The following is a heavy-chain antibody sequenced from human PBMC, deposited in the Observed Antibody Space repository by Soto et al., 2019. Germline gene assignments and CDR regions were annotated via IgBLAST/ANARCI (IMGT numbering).Heavy chain of an antibody. J-gene: IGHJ6*02. D-gene: IGHD2-2*01. Sequence: QVQLVQSGAEVKKPGASVKVSCKASGYTFTGYYMHWVRQAPGQGLEWMGGINLNSGGTNYAQKFQGRVTMTRDTSISTAYMELSRLRSDDTAVYYCARGEEGYCSSTSCYLHYYGMDVWGQGTTVTVSS. CDR2: INLNSGGT. CDR3: ARGEEGYCSSTSCYLHYYGMDV. CDR1: GYTFTGYY. V-gene: IGHV1-2*02.